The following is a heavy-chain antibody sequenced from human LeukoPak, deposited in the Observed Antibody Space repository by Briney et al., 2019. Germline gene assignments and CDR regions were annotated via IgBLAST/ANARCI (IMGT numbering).Heavy chain of an antibody. V-gene: IGHV4-59*01. J-gene: IGHJ6*02. CDR1: GGSISSYY. Sequence: SETLSLTCTVPGGSISSYYWSWIRQPPGKGLEWIGYIYYSGSTNYNPSLKSRVTISVDTSKNQFSLKLSSVTAADTAVYYCAREDPPYGMDVWGQGTTVTVSS. CDR3: AREDPPYGMDV. CDR2: IYYSGST.